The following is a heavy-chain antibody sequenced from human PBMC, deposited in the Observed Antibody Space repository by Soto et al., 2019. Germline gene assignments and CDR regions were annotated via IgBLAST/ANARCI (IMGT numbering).Heavy chain of an antibody. CDR3: AKDLHAAIPVATGY. Sequence: QPGGSLRLSCAASGFTFSTYAMAWIRQSPGKGLEWVSGISDNGVTTYYAASVKGRFTISRDNSKNTIYLQMNSLRPEDTAMYYCAKDLHAAIPVATGYWGKAPLATVPS. J-gene: IGHJ4*02. CDR1: GFTFSTYA. D-gene: IGHD2-21*01. V-gene: IGHV3-23*01. CDR2: ISDNGVTT.